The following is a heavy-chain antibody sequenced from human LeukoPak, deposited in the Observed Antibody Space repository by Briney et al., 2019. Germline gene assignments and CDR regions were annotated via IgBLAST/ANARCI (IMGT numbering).Heavy chain of an antibody. D-gene: IGHD5-24*01. CDR3: ARDSPAARWLQRQGVNWFDP. J-gene: IGHJ5*02. Sequence: SETLSLTCTVSGGSISSSSYYWGWIRQPPGKGLEWIGSIYYSGSTYYNPSLKSRVTISVDTSKNQFSLKLSSVTAADTAVYYCARDSPAARWLQRQGVNWFDPWGQGTLVTVSS. V-gene: IGHV4-39*07. CDR2: IYYSGST. CDR1: GGSISSSSYY.